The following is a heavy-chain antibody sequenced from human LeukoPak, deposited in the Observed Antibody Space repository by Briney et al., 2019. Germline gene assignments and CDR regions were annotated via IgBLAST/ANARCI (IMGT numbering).Heavy chain of an antibody. Sequence: GGSLRLSCAASGFTFSSYSMNWVRQAPGKGLEWVSSISSSSSYIYYADSVKGRFTISRDNAKNSLYLQMNSLRDEDTAVYYCARGLRWDFDYWGQGTLVTVSS. CDR3: ARGLRWDFDY. D-gene: IGHD4-23*01. CDR1: GFTFSSYS. J-gene: IGHJ4*02. V-gene: IGHV3-21*06. CDR2: ISSSSSYI.